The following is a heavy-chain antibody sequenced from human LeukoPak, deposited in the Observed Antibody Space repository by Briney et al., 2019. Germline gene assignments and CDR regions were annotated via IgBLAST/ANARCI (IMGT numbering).Heavy chain of an antibody. CDR1: GFTFSDYY. V-gene: IGHV3-11*01. J-gene: IGHJ6*02. CDR3: AREKVPAAILGEYYYYGMDV. CDR2: ISSSGSTI. Sequence: GGSLRLSCPASGFTFSDYYMSWIRQAPGKGLEWVSYISSSGSTIYYADSVKGRFTISRDNAKNSLYLQMNSLRAEDTAVYYCAREKVPAAILGEYYYYGMDVWGQGTTVTVSS. D-gene: IGHD2-2*02.